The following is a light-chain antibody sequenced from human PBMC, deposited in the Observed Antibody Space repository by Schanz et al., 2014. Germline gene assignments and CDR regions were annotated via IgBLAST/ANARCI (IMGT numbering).Light chain of an antibody. J-gene: IGLJ2*01. CDR2: DVS. CDR1: SSDVGGYNY. Sequence: QSALTQPRSVSGSPGQSVTISCTGTSSDVGGYNYVSWYQQHPGKAPKLMIYDVSKRPSGVPNRFSGSKSDNTASLTISGLQAEDEADYYCCSYAGTYTLEVFGGGTKLT. CDR3: CSYAGTYTLEV. V-gene: IGLV2-11*01.